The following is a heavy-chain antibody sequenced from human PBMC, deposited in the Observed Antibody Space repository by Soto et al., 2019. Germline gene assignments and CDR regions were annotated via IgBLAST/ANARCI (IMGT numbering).Heavy chain of an antibody. D-gene: IGHD1-1*01. J-gene: IGHJ4*02. CDR3: AREPGTRTGTNIFDY. Sequence: QVQLVESGGGVVQPGRSLRLSCAASGFTFSSYAMPWVRQAPGKGLEWVAVISYDGSNKYYADSVKGRFTISRDNSKNTLYLQMNSLRAEDTAVYYCAREPGTRTGTNIFDYWGQGTLVTVSS. CDR2: ISYDGSNK. V-gene: IGHV3-30-3*01. CDR1: GFTFSSYA.